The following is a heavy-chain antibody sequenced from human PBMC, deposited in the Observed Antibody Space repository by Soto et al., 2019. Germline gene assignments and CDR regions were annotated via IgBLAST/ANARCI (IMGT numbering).Heavy chain of an antibody. Sequence: GSLRLSCAASGFTFSSCAMGWVRQAPGKGLEWVSDIIDSGGSTYYADSVKGRFTISRENSKNMVYLQMNSLRAEDTAVYYCAKDLREMATIRPDYWGQGILVTVSS. CDR3: AKDLREMATIRPDY. J-gene: IGHJ4*02. V-gene: IGHV3-23*01. D-gene: IGHD5-12*01. CDR1: GFTFSSCA. CDR2: IIDSGGST.